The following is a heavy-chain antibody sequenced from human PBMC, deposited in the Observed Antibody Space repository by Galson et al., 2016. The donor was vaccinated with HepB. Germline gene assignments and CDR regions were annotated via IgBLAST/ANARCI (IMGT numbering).Heavy chain of an antibody. J-gene: IGHJ6*02. Sequence: SVKVSCKASGYSFTSYDINWVRQATGQGLEWMGWMNPNSGSTGYSQKFQGRVTMTRNTSTSTAYMELSSLRSEDTAVYYCARATSYYYNGLDVWGQGTTVTVSS. CDR3: ARATSYYYNGLDV. CDR1: GYSFTSYD. V-gene: IGHV1-8*01. CDR2: MNPNSGST.